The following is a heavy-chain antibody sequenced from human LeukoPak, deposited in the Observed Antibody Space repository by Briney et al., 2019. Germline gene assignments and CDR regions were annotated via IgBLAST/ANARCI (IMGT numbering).Heavy chain of an antibody. V-gene: IGHV3-48*03. CDR3: AREGITMVRGAYYYYGMDV. CDR1: GFTFSSYE. J-gene: IGHJ6*02. D-gene: IGHD3-10*01. Sequence: PGGSLRLSCAASGFTFSSYEMNWVRQAPGKGLEWVSYISSSGSTIYYADSAKGRFTISRDNAKNSLYLQMNSLRAEDTAVYYCAREGITMVRGAYYYYGMDVWGQGITVTVSS. CDR2: ISSSGSTI.